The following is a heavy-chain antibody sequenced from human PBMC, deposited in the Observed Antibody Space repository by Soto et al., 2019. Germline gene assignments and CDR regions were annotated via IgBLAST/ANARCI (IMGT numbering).Heavy chain of an antibody. Sequence: ASVKVSCKASGYTFTGYYIHWVRQAPGQGLEWMGWINPNSGGTRFEQKFQDRVTMTRDTTFNTTYVELSRLTSDDTAVYYRARGGGQTYYYYPMDVWGQGTTVTVSS. CDR2: INPNSGGT. D-gene: IGHD3-16*01. V-gene: IGHV1-2*02. J-gene: IGHJ6*02. CDR1: GYTFTGYY. CDR3: ARGGGQTYYYYPMDV.